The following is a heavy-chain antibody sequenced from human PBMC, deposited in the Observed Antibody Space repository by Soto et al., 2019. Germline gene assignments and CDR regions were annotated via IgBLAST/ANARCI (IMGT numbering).Heavy chain of an antibody. CDR2: ISGSGGST. CDR1: GFTFSSYA. Sequence: GGSLRLSCAASGFTFSSYAMSWVRQAPGKGLEWVSAISGSGGSTYYADSVKGRFTISRDNSKNTLYLQMNSLRAEDTAVYYCARDRLREEYYFDYWGQGTLVTVSS. J-gene: IGHJ4*02. CDR3: ARDRLREEYYFDY. D-gene: IGHD3-16*01. V-gene: IGHV3-23*01.